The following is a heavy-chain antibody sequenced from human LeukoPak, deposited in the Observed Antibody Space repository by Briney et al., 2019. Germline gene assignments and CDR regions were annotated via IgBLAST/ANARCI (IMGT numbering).Heavy chain of an antibody. D-gene: IGHD6-13*01. CDR3: ARVSKQQLARVAFDI. V-gene: IGHV1-2*02. Sequence: ASVKVSCKASGYAFTGYYMHWVRQAPGQGLEWMGWINPNSGGTNYAQKFQGRVTMTRDTSISTAYMELSRLRSDDTAVYYCARVSKQQLARVAFDIWGQGTMFTVSS. CDR2: INPNSGGT. CDR1: GYAFTGYY. J-gene: IGHJ3*02.